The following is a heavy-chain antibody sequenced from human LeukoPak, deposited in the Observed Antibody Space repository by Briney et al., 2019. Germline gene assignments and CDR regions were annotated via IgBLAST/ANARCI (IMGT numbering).Heavy chain of an antibody. D-gene: IGHD1-14*01. Sequence: ASVKVSCKASGGTFSSYTISWVRQAPGQGLEWMGRIIPILGIANYAQKFQGRVTITADKSTGTAYMELSSLRSEDTAVYYWARWGTDSDVWGKGTTVTVSS. V-gene: IGHV1-69*02. J-gene: IGHJ6*04. CDR1: GGTFSSYT. CDR3: ARWGTDSDV. CDR2: IIPILGIA.